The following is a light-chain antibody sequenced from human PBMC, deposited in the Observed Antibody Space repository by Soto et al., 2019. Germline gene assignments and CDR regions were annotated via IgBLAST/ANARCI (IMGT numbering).Light chain of an antibody. V-gene: IGKV1-27*01. CDR3: QKYNSAPWT. CDR1: QGLSNY. CDR2: AAS. Sequence: DIQMTQSPSYLSASVGDRGTITCRASQGLSNYLAWYQQKPGKVPKLLIYAASTLQAGVPSRFSGSGSGTDFTLTISSLQPEDAATYDCQKYNSAPWTFGQGTKVEIK. J-gene: IGKJ1*01.